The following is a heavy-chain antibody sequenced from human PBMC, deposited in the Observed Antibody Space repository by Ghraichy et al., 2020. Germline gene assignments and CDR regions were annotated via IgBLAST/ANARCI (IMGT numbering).Heavy chain of an antibody. CDR2: IYYSGST. J-gene: IGHJ4*02. CDR1: GGSISSYY. V-gene: IGHV4-59*01. D-gene: IGHD5-18*01. Sequence: SETLSLTCTVSGGSISSYYWSWIRQPPGKGLEWIGYIYYSGSTNYNPSLKSRVTISVDMSKNQFSLKLSSVTAADTAVYFCARDRGYSYGSAGFDYWGQGTLVTVSS. CDR3: ARDRGYSYGSAGFDY.